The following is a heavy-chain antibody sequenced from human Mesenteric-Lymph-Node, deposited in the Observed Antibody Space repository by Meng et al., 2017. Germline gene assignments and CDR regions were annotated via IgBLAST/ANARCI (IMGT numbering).Heavy chain of an antibody. CDR2: IYYSGST. J-gene: IGHJ1*01. D-gene: IGHD3-10*01. CDR1: GFSLSTSGVG. CDR3: LRGSGGSV. V-gene: IGHV4-39*07. Sequence: KVSGPTLVKPTQTLTLTCTFSGFSLSTSGVGVGWIRQPPGKGLEWIGSIYYSGSTYYNPSLKSRVTISVDTSKNQFSLKLSSVTAADTAVYYCLRGSGGSVWGQGTLVTVSS.